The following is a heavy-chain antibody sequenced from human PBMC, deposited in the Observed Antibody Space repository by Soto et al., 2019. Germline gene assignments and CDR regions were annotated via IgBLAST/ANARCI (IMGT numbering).Heavy chain of an antibody. CDR3: AKDFRSGFLMRYYYGMDV. CDR1: GFTFSSYG. V-gene: IGHV3-30*18. D-gene: IGHD6-19*01. J-gene: IGHJ6*02. Sequence: GGSLRLSCAASGFTFSSYGMHWVRQAPGKGLEWVAVISYDGSNKYYADSVKGRFTISRDNSKNTLYLQMNRLRAEDTAVYYCAKDFRSGFLMRYYYGMDVWGQGTTVTVSS. CDR2: ISYDGSNK.